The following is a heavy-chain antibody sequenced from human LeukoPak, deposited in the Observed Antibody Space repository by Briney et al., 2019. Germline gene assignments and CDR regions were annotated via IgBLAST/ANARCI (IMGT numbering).Heavy chain of an antibody. V-gene: IGHV3-15*01. CDR1: GFTFSNAW. CDR3: AKDHYVSGRYDAFDI. J-gene: IGHJ3*02. D-gene: IGHD3-10*01. CDR2: IKSKTDGGTT. Sequence: PGGSLRLSCAASGFTFSNAWMSWVRQAPGKGLEWVGRIKSKTDGGTTDYAAPVKGRFTISRDDSKNTLYLQMNSLRAEDTAVYYCAKDHYVSGRYDAFDIWGQRTMVTVSS.